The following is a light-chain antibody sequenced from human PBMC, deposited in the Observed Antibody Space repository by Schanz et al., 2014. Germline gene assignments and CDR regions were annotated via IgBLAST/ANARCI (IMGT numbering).Light chain of an antibody. CDR3: SSYGGSNNLV. V-gene: IGLV2-14*01. CDR1: SSDVGGYNY. J-gene: IGLJ3*02. CDR2: DVS. Sequence: QSALTQPASVSGSPGQSITISCTGTSSDVGGYNYVSWYQQHPGKAPKLMIYDVSNRPSGVSNRFSGSKSGNTASLTVSGLQAEDEADYYCSSYGGSNNLVFGGGTKLTVL.